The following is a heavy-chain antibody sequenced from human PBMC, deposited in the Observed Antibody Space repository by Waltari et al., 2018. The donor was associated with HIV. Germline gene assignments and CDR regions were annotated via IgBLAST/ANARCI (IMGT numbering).Heavy chain of an antibody. CDR2: FYAGGST. CDR1: GFTVSSNY. J-gene: IGHJ4*02. V-gene: IGHV3-53*02. Sequence: EVQLVETGGGLIQPGGSLRLSCAASGFTVSSNYMSWVRQAPGKGLGCVATFYAGGSTYYAGSVKGRFTISRDNAKNTLYLQMNSLRAEDTAVYYCARDLSSGWLFSWGQGTLVTVSS. D-gene: IGHD6-19*01. CDR3: ARDLSSGWLFS.